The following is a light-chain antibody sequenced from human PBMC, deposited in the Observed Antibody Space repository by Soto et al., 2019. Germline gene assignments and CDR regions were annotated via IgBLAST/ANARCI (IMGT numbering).Light chain of an antibody. CDR2: AAS. CDR1: QSVRSSY. CDR3: QQYGSSLGT. J-gene: IGKJ1*01. V-gene: IGKV3-20*01. Sequence: EIVLTQSPDTLSLSPGEIATLSFSASQSVRSSYLAWYQQTPGQTPRLLIYAASSRATGIPDRFSGSGSGTDFSLTISRLEPEDFAVYYCQQYGSSLGTFGQGTKVDI.